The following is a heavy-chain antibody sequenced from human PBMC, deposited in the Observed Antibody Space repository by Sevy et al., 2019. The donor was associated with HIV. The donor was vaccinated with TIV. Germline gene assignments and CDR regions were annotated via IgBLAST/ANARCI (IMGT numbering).Heavy chain of an antibody. CDR1: GFTFSSYA. CDR3: ARETTPGIPPTFGY. D-gene: IGHD3-10*01. Sequence: GGSLRLSCAASGFTFSSYAMHWVRQAPGKGLEWVAVISYDGSNKYYADSVKGRFTISRDNSKNTLYLQMNSLRAEDTAVYYCARETTPGIPPTFGYWGQGTLVTVSS. V-gene: IGHV3-30-3*01. CDR2: ISYDGSNK. J-gene: IGHJ4*02.